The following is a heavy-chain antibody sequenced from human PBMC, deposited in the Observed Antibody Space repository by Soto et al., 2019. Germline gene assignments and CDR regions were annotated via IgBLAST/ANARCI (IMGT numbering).Heavy chain of an antibody. J-gene: IGHJ5*02. V-gene: IGHV4-4*07. Sequence: SETLSLTCTVSGGSISSYYWSWIRQPAGKGLEWIGRIYTSGSTNYNPSLKSRVTMSVDTSKNQFSLKLSSVTAADTAVYYCARGPITIFGGLGNWFDPWGQGTLVTVSS. CDR2: IYTSGST. D-gene: IGHD3-3*01. CDR1: GGSISSYY. CDR3: ARGPITIFGGLGNWFDP.